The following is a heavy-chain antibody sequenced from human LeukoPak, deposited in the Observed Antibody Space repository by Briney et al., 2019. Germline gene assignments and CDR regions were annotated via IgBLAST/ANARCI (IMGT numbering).Heavy chain of an antibody. D-gene: IGHD1-26*01. CDR2: ISSSSSVI. CDR3: ARERVYQSPSGSHFTPDAFDI. CDR1: GFIFSSYS. Sequence: GGSLRLSCAASGFIFSSYSMNWVRQAPGKGLEWVSYISSSSSVIDYADSVKGRFTISRDNAKNSLYLQMNSLRAEDTAVYYCARERVYQSPSGSHFTPDAFDIWVQGTSVTVSS. J-gene: IGHJ3*02. V-gene: IGHV3-48*04.